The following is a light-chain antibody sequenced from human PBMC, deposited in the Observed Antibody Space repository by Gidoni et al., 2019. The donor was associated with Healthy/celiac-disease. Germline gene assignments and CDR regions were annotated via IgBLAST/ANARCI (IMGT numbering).Light chain of an antibody. CDR2: EAS. V-gene: IGKV3-11*01. CDR3: QQRSNWLLT. Sequence: VLTQSPATLSLSPGERATLSCRASQSVSSYLAWYQQKPGQAPRLLIYEASNRATGIPARFSGSGSGTDFTLTISSLEPEDFAVYYCQQRSNWLLTFGGGTKVEIK. J-gene: IGKJ4*01. CDR1: QSVSSY.